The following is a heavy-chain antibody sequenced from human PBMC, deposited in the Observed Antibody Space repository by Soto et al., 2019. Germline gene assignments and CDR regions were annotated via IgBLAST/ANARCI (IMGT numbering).Heavy chain of an antibody. CDR3: ARGVSYKWVY. CDR2: VHHSGTT. Sequence: QVQLQESGPGLVKPSGTLSLTCAVSGGSVNTGYWWRWVRQPPGKGLEWIGEVHHSGTTNYIQSPARQLTMTVDKSRNPVSLELTSVAAADTAVYYCARGVSYKWVYWGHGNPVTVSS. V-gene: IGHV4-4*02. CDR1: GGSVNTGYW. D-gene: IGHD1-20*01. J-gene: IGHJ4*01.